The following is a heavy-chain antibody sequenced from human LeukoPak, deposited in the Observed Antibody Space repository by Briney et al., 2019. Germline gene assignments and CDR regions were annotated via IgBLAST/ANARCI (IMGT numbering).Heavy chain of an antibody. D-gene: IGHD2-2*01. Sequence: GGSLRLSCAASGFTFNNYAMSWVRQAPGKGLEWASAISASGGTTYYADSVKGRFTISRDNSENTLFLQMNSLRAEDTAVYYCAKGPREYCSSTSCPNWFDSWGQGTLVTVSS. CDR1: GFTFNNYA. CDR3: AKGPREYCSSTSCPNWFDS. J-gene: IGHJ5*01. CDR2: ISASGGTT. V-gene: IGHV3-23*01.